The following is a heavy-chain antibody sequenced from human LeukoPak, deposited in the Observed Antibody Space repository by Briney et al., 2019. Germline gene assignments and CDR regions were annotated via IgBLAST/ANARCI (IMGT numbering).Heavy chain of an antibody. V-gene: IGHV4-34*01. Sequence: SETLSLACAVYGGSFSGYYWSWIRQPPGKGLEWIGEINHSGSTNYNPSLKSRVTISVDTSKNQFSLKVSSVTAADTAVYYCARRIAARPRGYWFDPWGQGTLVTVSS. CDR1: GGSFSGYY. CDR3: ARRIAARPRGYWFDP. D-gene: IGHD6-6*01. CDR2: INHSGST. J-gene: IGHJ5*02.